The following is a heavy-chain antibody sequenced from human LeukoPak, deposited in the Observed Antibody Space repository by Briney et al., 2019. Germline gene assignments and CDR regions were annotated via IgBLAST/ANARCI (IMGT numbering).Heavy chain of an antibody. CDR1: RGSISSHY. CDR3: ARDRVDSQGPALDI. Sequence: PSETLSLTCTVSRGSISSHYWIWMRQPPGKGLEWIGYALYTGGSNYNPSLKSRVTISVDTSKSQFSLKLSSVTAADTAIYYCARDRVDSQGPALDIWGQGTMVTVSS. V-gene: IGHV4-59*11. D-gene: IGHD2-15*01. CDR2: ALYTGGS. J-gene: IGHJ3*02.